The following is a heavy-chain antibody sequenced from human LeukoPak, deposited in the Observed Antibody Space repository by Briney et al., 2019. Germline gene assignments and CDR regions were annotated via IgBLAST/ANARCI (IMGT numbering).Heavy chain of an antibody. CDR3: ARHLYYYGMDV. CDR2: IYTSDNT. V-gene: IGHV4-4*07. J-gene: IGHJ6*02. Sequence: SETLSLTCTVSDGSISGYYWTWIRQPAGKGLEWIGRIYTSDNTTYNPSLRSRVTMSVDTSKNQFSLKLSSVTAADTAVYYCARHLYYYGMDVWGQGTTVTVSS. CDR1: DGSISGYY.